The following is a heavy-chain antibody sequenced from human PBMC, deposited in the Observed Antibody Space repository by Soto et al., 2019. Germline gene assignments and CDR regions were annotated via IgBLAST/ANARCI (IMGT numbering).Heavy chain of an antibody. CDR2: IIPVFGRP. D-gene: IGHD5-12*01. CDR1: GGTFRSFG. Sequence: VSCKASGGTFRSFGISWVRQAPGQGLEWMGGIIPVFGRPNYAQRFRGRLTITADESTNTSYMELIDLTSEDTAVYYCAREASGYDFWGQGTQVTVSS. J-gene: IGHJ1*01. CDR3: AREASGYDF. V-gene: IGHV1-69*01.